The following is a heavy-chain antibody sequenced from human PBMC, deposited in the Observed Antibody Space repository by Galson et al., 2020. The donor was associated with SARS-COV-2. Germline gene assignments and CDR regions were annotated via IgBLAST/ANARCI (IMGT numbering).Heavy chain of an antibody. V-gene: IGHV4-34*01. CDR3: ARGHRGVVPAPVLVVDPWSSYFYMDV. D-gene: IGHD2-2*01. J-gene: IGHJ6*03. Sequence: SETLSLTCAVYGGSFSGYYWSWIRQAPGKGLEWIGEINHGGSTNYNPSLQSRVSISVDTSKNQFSMKLRSVTAADPAVYYCARGHRGVVPAPVLVVDPWSSYFYMDVWGQGTTVTVSS. CDR1: GGSFSGYY. CDR2: INHGGST.